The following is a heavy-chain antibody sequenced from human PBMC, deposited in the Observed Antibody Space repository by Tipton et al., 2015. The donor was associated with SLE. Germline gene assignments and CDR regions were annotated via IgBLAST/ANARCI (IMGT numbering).Heavy chain of an antibody. CDR1: GGSISSSNYY. J-gene: IGHJ4*02. CDR2: MYFSGNT. CDR3: ASAQVDCSTPTCYTLAYYYFDY. D-gene: IGHD2-2*02. Sequence: GLVKPSETLSLTCTVFGGSISSSNYYWAWIRQSPGKALEWVGSMYFSGNTYYNPSLKRRVAISVDTSKNQFSLRLTSVTAADTAAYYCASAQVDCSTPTCYTLAYYYFDYWGQGRLVTVSS. V-gene: IGHV4-39*07.